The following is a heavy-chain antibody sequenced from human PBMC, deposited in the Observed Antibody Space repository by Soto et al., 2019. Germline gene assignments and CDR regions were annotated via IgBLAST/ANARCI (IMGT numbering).Heavy chain of an antibody. D-gene: IGHD6-6*01. Sequence: PSETLSLTCTVSGGSISSSTYYWDWIRQPAGKGLEGIGAIYDTGNKNYNPSLESRVTMSVDTSKNQLSLKLSSVAPTETAAYYGARRSSSSLASLFDHWGRGILVTVSS. CDR1: GGSISSSTYY. J-gene: IGHJ5*02. V-gene: IGHV4-39*01. CDR2: IYDTGNK. CDR3: ARRSSSSLASLFDH.